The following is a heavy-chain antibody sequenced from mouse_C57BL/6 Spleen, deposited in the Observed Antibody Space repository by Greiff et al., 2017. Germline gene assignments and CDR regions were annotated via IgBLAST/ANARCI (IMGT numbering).Heavy chain of an antibody. CDR1: GFTFSSYG. CDR3: ARHEYYGSYYAMDY. J-gene: IGHJ4*01. CDR2: ISSGGSYT. V-gene: IGHV5-6*01. Sequence: EVKLMESGGDLVKPGGSLKLSCAASGFTFSSYGMSWVRQTPDKRLEWVATISSGGSYTYYPDSVKGRFTISRDNAKNTLYLQMSSLKSEDTAMYYCARHEYYGSYYAMDYWGQGTSVTVSS. D-gene: IGHD1-1*01.